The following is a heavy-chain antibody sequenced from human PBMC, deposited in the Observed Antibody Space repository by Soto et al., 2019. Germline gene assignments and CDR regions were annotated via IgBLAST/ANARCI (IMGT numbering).Heavy chain of an antibody. D-gene: IGHD3-22*01. CDR3: ARVFRDYYDPSGTDAFDI. V-gene: IGHV5-10-1*01. Sequence: GASLKISCKGSGYSFTSYWISWVRQMPGKGLEWMGRIDPSDSYTNYSPSFQGHVTISADKSISTAYLQWSSLKASDTAMYYCARVFRDYYDPSGTDAFDIWGQGTMVTVSS. CDR1: GYSFTSYW. J-gene: IGHJ3*02. CDR2: IDPSDSYT.